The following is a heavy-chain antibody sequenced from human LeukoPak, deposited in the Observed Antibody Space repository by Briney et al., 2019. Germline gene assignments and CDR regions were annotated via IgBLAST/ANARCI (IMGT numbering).Heavy chain of an antibody. V-gene: IGHV3-48*03. Sequence: PGASLRLSCAASGFTFSSYEMNWVRQAPGKGLEWVSYISSSGSTIYYADSVKGRFTISRDNAKNSLYLQMNSLRAEDTAVYYCTRNSGSYMNLYYYYGMDVWGKGTTVTVSS. CDR3: TRNSGSYMNLYYYYGMDV. CDR2: ISSSGSTI. J-gene: IGHJ6*04. D-gene: IGHD3-10*01. CDR1: GFTFSSYE.